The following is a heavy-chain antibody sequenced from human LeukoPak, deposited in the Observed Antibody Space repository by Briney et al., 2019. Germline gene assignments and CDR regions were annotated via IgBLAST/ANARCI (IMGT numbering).Heavy chain of an antibody. Sequence: SETLSLTCTVSGGSISSYYWSWIRQPPGKGLEWIGYIYYSGSTNYNPSLKSRVTISVDTSKNQFSLKLSSATAADAAVYYCASLAGDYWGQGTLVTVSS. CDR2: IYYSGST. V-gene: IGHV4-59*01. CDR1: GGSISSYY. J-gene: IGHJ4*02. CDR3: ASLAGDY.